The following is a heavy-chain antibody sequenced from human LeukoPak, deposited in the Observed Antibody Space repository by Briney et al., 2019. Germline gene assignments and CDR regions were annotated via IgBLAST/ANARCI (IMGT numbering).Heavy chain of an antibody. J-gene: IGHJ4*02. CDR1: GFIFKSYY. CDR3: ARDPSLNYDFWSGSEGDEAYFDY. Sequence: PGGSLRLSCAASGFIFKSYYMNWVRQAPGKGLEWVSLISSSGTSIYYTDSVKGRFTISRDNAKNSLYLQMNSLRAEDTAVYYCARDPSLNYDFWSGSEGDEAYFDYWGQGTLVTVSS. D-gene: IGHD3-3*01. V-gene: IGHV3-48*04. CDR2: ISSSGTSI.